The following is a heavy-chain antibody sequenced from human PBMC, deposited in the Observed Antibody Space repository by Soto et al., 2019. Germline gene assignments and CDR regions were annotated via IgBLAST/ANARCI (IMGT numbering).Heavy chain of an antibody. CDR1: GGSFSGYY. CDR3: ARELGYCSGGSCSIYYYYGMDV. V-gene: IGHV4-34*01. J-gene: IGHJ6*02. D-gene: IGHD2-15*01. Sequence: TSETLSLTCAVYGGSFSGYYWSWIRQPPGEGLEWIGEINHSGSTNYNPSLKSRVTISVDTSKNQFSLKLSSVTAADTAVYYCARELGYCSGGSCSIYYYYGMDVWGQGTTVTVSS. CDR2: INHSGST.